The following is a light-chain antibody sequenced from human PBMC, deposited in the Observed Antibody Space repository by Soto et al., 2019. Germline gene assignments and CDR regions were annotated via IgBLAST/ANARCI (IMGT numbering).Light chain of an antibody. CDR2: GAY. J-gene: IGKJ4*01. Sequence: DIQMTQSPSSLSASVGDRVTITCQASQDISNHLKWYQQTSGKAPKHLIYGAYNLETGVPSRFTGGQSGTHFSFTITSLQPEDVATYFCQQCGNLPPTFGGGTKVEI. V-gene: IGKV1-33*01. CDR3: QQCGNLPPT. CDR1: QDISNH.